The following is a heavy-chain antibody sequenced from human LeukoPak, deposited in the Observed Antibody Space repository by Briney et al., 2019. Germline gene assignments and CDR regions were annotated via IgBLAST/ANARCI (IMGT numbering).Heavy chain of an antibody. D-gene: IGHD4-23*01. V-gene: IGHV4-4*07. CDR2: ILTSGST. J-gene: IGHJ4*02. CDR1: SGSISSYY. Sequence: PSETLSLTCTVSSGSISSYYWSWIRQPAGKGLEWIGRILTSGSTNYNPSLQSRVTMSVDTSKNQFSLKLNSMTAADTAVYYCARKFSYGSNGRGFASWGKGTLVTVSS. CDR3: ARKFSYGSNGRGFAS.